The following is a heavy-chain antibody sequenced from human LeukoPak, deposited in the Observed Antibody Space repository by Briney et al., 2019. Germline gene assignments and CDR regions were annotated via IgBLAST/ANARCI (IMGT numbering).Heavy chain of an antibody. D-gene: IGHD3-22*01. CDR3: AKDLFYYDKGGFDY. J-gene: IGHJ4*02. CDR1: GFTFSSYG. Sequence: GGSLRLSCAASGFTFSSYGLHWVRQAPDKGLEWVAFISYDGSNKFYGDSVKGRFTISRDNSKNTLYLQMNSLRTEDTAVYYCAKDLFYYDKGGFDYWGLGTLVTVSS. CDR2: ISYDGSNK. V-gene: IGHV3-30*18.